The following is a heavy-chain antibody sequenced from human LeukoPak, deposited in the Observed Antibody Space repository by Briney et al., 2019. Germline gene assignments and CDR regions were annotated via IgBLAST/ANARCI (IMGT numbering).Heavy chain of an antibody. J-gene: IGHJ4*02. D-gene: IGHD4-17*01. Sequence: GGSLRLSCAASGFTFSSYGMNWVRQAPGKGLEWVSYISSSGSTIYYADSVKGRFTISRDNAKNSLYLQMNSLRAEDTAVYYCASNGDSGYYFDYWGQGTLVTVSS. CDR1: GFTFSSYG. CDR3: ASNGDSGYYFDY. V-gene: IGHV3-48*03. CDR2: ISSSGSTI.